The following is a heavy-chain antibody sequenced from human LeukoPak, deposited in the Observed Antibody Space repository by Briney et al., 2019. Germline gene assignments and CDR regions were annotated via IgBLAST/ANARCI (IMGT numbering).Heavy chain of an antibody. CDR3: ARSSRRNSLRVFGVVTKDQYYFDS. Sequence: GGSLRLSCAASGFTFSSYSMNWVRQAPGKGLEWVSSISSSSSYIYYADSVKGRFTISRDNAKNSLYLQMNSLRAEDTAVYYCARSSRRNSLRVFGVVTKDQYYFDSWGQGTLVTVSS. J-gene: IGHJ4*02. CDR2: ISSSSSYI. CDR1: GFTFSSYS. V-gene: IGHV3-21*01. D-gene: IGHD3-3*01.